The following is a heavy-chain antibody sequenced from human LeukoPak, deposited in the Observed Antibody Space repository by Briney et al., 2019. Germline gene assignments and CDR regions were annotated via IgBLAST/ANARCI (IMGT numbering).Heavy chain of an antibody. CDR1: GGSISSYY. J-gene: IGHJ3*02. V-gene: IGHV4-4*07. D-gene: IGHD3-3*01. Sequence: SETLSLTCTVSGGSISSYYWSWIRQPAGKGLEWIGRIYTSGTTHYNPSLKSRVTMSVDTSKNQFSLKLSSVTAADTAVYYCARGDPDISFGVAGEAFDIWGQGAMVTVSS. CDR3: ARGDPDISFGVAGEAFDI. CDR2: IYTSGTT.